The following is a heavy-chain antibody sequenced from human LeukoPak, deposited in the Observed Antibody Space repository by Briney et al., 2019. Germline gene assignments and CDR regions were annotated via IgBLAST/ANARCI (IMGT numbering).Heavy chain of an antibody. V-gene: IGHV4-39*07. CDR2: NYHSGGT. J-gene: IGHJ3*02. CDR1: GGSISTTPYS. CDR3: ATEVITLVRGIIAHDAFDI. Sequence: MASETLSLTCTVSGGSISTTPYSWGWIRQPPGKGLEWIGTNYHSGGTYYNPSLRSRVTVSVDTSKNQFSLKLTSVTAADTAVYYCATEVITLVRGIIAHDAFDIRGQGTMVTVSS. D-gene: IGHD3-10*01.